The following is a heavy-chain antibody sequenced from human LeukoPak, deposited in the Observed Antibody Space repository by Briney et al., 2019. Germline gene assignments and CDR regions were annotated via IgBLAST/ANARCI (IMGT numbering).Heavy chain of an antibody. J-gene: IGHJ6*02. Sequence: GGSLRLSCAASGFIFENYAMHWVRQAPGKGLEWVSGIGWNSGRIGYADSVKGRFTISRDNAKNSLYLQMNSLKTEDTALYYCARDPGSLPAAIGYCYYGMDVWGQGTTVTVSS. V-gene: IGHV3-9*01. CDR3: ARDPGSLPAAIGYCYYGMDV. CDR2: IGWNSGRI. CDR1: GFIFENYA. D-gene: IGHD2-2*02.